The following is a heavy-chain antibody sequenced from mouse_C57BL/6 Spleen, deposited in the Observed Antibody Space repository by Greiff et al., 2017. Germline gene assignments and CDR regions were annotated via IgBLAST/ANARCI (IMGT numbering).Heavy chain of an antibody. V-gene: IGHV1-50*01. CDR2: IDPSDSYT. D-gene: IGHD3-2*02. Sequence: VQLQQPGAELVKPGASVKLSCKASGYTFTSYWMQWVKQRPGQGLEWIGEIDPSDSYTNYNQKFKGKATLTVDTSSSTAYMQLSSLTPEDSAVYYCARGDTAQATGFAYWGQGTLVTVSA. CDR3: ARGDTAQATGFAY. CDR1: GYTFTSYW. J-gene: IGHJ3*01.